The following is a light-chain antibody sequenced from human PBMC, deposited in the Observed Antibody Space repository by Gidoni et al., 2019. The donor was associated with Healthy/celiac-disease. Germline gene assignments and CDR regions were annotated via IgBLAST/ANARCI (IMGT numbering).Light chain of an antibody. J-gene: IGKJ4*01. CDR2: DAS. CDR1: QSVSSC. Sequence: EFVLTQPPATLSLSPGERATSPCRTSQSVSSCLAWYQQKPGQAPRRLIYDASNRATGIPARFSGSGCGTDFTLTSSSLEPEDVAVYYCQQRSNWGLTFGGGTKVEIK. V-gene: IGKV3-11*01. CDR3: QQRSNWGLT.